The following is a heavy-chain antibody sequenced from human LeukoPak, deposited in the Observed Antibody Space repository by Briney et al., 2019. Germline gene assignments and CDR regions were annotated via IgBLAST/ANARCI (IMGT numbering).Heavy chain of an antibody. D-gene: IGHD4-23*01. CDR1: GFTFSSYG. CDR2: ISYDGSNK. Sequence: TGGSLRLSCAASGFTFSSYGMHWVRQAPGKGLEWVAVISYDGSNKYYADSVKGRFTISRDNSKNTLYLQMNSLRAEDTAVYYCAKDLHDYGGNSPDDYYYGMDVWGQGTTVTVSS. J-gene: IGHJ6*02. V-gene: IGHV3-30*18. CDR3: AKDLHDYGGNSPDDYYYGMDV.